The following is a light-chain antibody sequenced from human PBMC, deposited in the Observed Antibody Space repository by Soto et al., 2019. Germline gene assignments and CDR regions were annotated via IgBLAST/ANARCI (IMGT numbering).Light chain of an antibody. Sequence: MVLTQSPGTLSLSPGERATLSFRASQSVSSSYLAWYQQKPGQAPRLLIYGASSRATVIPDRFSRSGSATDLPLTISCLEPEDYTLYYCQQYGSSPSWTLGQGTKVEIK. V-gene: IGKV3-20*01. J-gene: IGKJ1*01. CDR1: QSVSSSY. CDR2: GAS. CDR3: QQYGSSPSWT.